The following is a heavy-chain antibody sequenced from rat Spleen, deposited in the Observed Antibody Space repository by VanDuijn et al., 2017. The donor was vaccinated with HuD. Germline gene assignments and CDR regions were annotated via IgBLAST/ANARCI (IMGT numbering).Heavy chain of an antibody. Sequence: EVQLVESGGGLVQPGRSLKLSCAASGITFSNYGMHWIRQAPTKGLEWVASISPSGGSTYYRDSVKGRFTISRDNAKSTLYLQVDSPRSEDTATYYCAREGSNWRYGGYDYFDYWGQGVMVTVSS. V-gene: IGHV5-19*01. CDR1: GITFSNYG. CDR3: AREGSNWRYGGYDYFDY. CDR2: ISPSGGST. J-gene: IGHJ2*01. D-gene: IGHD1-11*01.